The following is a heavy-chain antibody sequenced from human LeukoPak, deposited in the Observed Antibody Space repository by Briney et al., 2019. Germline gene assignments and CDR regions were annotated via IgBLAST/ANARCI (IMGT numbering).Heavy chain of an antibody. Sequence: SQTLSLTCTVSGGSISSGGYYWSWIRQHPGKGLEWIGYIYYSGGTYYNPSLKSRVTISVDTSKNQFSLKLSSVTAADTAVYYCARDQVVPAATYYYYYGMDVWGQGTTVTVSS. V-gene: IGHV4-31*03. J-gene: IGHJ6*02. D-gene: IGHD2-2*01. CDR3: ARDQVVPAATYYYYYGMDV. CDR1: GGSISSGGYY. CDR2: IYYSGGT.